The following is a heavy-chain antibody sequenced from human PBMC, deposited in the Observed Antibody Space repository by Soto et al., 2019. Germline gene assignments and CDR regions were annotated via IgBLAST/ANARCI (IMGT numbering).Heavy chain of an antibody. Sequence: QVQLQESGPGLVKPSQTLSLTCTVSGGSISSGGYYWSWIRQHPGKGLEWIGYIYYSGSTYYNPSLKSRVTISVDTSKNQFSLKLSSVTAADTAVYYCARGGGYDFWSDKPYNWFDPWGQGTLVTVSS. J-gene: IGHJ5*02. CDR1: GGSISSGGYY. V-gene: IGHV4-31*03. CDR2: IYYSGST. D-gene: IGHD3-3*01. CDR3: ARGGGYDFWSDKPYNWFDP.